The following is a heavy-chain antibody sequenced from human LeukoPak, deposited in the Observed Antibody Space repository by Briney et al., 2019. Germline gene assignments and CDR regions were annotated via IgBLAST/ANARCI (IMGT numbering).Heavy chain of an antibody. D-gene: IGHD3-16*01. V-gene: IGHV4-34*01. J-gene: IGHJ4*02. CDR1: GGSFSGYY. Sequence: SETLSLTCAVYGGSFSGYYWSWIRQPPGKGLEWIGEINHSGSTNYNPSLKSRVTISVDTSKNQFSLKLSSVTAADTAVYYCARGRGGGYWGQGTLVTVPS. CDR3: ARGRGGGY. CDR2: INHSGST.